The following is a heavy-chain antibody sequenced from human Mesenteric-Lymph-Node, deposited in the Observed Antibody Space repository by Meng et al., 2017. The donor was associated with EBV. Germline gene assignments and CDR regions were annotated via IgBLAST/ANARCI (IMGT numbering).Heavy chain of an antibody. CDR3: ARGHMWDNKFDP. Sequence: QAPLQQWAAGLFKPSEPMSLTCAVYGGSFSGYYWTWIRQPPETGLEWIGEINHNGVADYNPSLKSRVTISVDTSKNQFSLRLTSVTAADTAVYYCARGHMWDNKFDPWGQGTLVTVSS. D-gene: IGHD1-26*01. J-gene: IGHJ5*02. CDR2: INHNGVA. V-gene: IGHV4-34*01. CDR1: GGSFSGYY.